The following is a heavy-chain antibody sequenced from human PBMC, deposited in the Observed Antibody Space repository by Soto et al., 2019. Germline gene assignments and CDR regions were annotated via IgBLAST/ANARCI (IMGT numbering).Heavy chain of an antibody. CDR3: SRWVLDSYYYDSSGYYHDY. Sequence: PSETLSLTCTVSGGSISSSSYYWGWIRQPPGKGLEWIGSIYYSGSTYYNPSLKSRVTISVDTSKNQFSLKLSSVTAADTPVYSCSRWVLDSYYYDSSGYYHDYWGQGTLVTVSS. CDR1: GGSISSSSYY. CDR2: IYYSGST. D-gene: IGHD3-22*01. J-gene: IGHJ4*02. V-gene: IGHV4-39*01.